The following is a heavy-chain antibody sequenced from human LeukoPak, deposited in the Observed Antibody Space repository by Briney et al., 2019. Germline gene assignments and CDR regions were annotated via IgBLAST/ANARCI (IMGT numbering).Heavy chain of an antibody. D-gene: IGHD3-3*01. CDR2: ISHSGTT. Sequence: PSETLSLTCTVSGASINSYYWSWIRQPPGKGLEWIGYISHSGTTNYNPSLKSRVTMSVDTSKNQFSLKLSSVTAADTAVYYCASASKYYDFWSGSYTKYYYMDVWGKGTTVTVSS. CDR3: ASASKYYDFWSGSYTKYYYMDV. J-gene: IGHJ6*03. CDR1: GASINSYY. V-gene: IGHV4-59*12.